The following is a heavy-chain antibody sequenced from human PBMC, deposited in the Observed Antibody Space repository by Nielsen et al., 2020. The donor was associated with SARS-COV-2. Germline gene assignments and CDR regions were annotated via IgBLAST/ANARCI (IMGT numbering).Heavy chain of an antibody. J-gene: IGHJ4*02. Sequence: ESLKISCAVYGGSFSGYYWSWIRQPPGKGLEWIGEINHSGSTNYNPSLKSRVTISVDTSKNQFSLKLSSVTAADTAVYYCARGGRGYSGSWGYWGQGTLVTVSS. CDR2: INHSGST. V-gene: IGHV4-34*01. CDR3: ARGGRGYSGSWGY. CDR1: GGSFSGYY. D-gene: IGHD5-12*01.